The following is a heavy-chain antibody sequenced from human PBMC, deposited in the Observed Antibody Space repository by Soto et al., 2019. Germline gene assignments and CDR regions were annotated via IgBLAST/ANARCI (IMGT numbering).Heavy chain of an antibody. CDR3: AKGGRSYTTGWYNDY. D-gene: IGHD6-19*01. V-gene: IGHV4-4*08. CDR2: IWTSGST. J-gene: IGHJ4*02. Sequence: QVQLQESGPGLVKPSETMSLTCTVSGVSLSNSYYSWARQPPVKGLEWIGHIWTSGSTNYNPSLRVRDTLSVETSQSQVSLQLRPATATDTAEYYCAKGGRSYTTGWYNDYWGQGTLVSVSS. CDR1: GVSLSNSY.